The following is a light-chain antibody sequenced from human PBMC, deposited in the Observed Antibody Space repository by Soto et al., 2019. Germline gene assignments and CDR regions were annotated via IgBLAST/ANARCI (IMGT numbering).Light chain of an antibody. V-gene: IGKV3-20*01. J-gene: IGKJ1*01. CDR3: QQSGSSPPT. CDR1: QSVSSD. CDR2: GAS. Sequence: EIVMTQSPATLSVSPGERVTLSCRASQSVSSDLAWYQQKPGQAPRLLIYGASTRATGIPDRFSGSGSGTDFTLTISRLEPEDFAVYYCQQSGSSPPTFGQGTKVDIK.